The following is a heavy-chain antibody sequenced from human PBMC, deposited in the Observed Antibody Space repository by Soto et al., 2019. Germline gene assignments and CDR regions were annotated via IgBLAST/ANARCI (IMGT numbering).Heavy chain of an antibody. D-gene: IGHD2-15*01. CDR2: IIPIFGTA. CDR3: ARDRSGYCSGGSCYRMAFDI. V-gene: IGHV1-69*06. Sequence: SVKVSCKASGGTFSSYAISWVRQAPGQGLEWMGGIIPIFGTANYAQKFQGRVTITADKSTSTAYMELSSLRSEDTAVYYCARDRSGYCSGGSCYRMAFDIWGQGTMVTVSS. J-gene: IGHJ3*02. CDR1: GGTFSSYA.